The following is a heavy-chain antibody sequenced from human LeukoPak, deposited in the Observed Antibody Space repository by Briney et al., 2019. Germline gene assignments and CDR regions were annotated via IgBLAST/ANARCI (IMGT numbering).Heavy chain of an antibody. CDR3: ARAVLYDSSGQWDY. D-gene: IGHD3-22*01. Sequence: ASVKVSCKASGYTFTGYYMHWVRQAPGQGLEWVGRINPNSGGTNYAQKFQGRVTMTRDTSISTAYMELSRLRSDDTAVYYCARAVLYDSSGQWDYWGQGTLVTVSS. J-gene: IGHJ4*02. CDR1: GYTFTGYY. V-gene: IGHV1-2*06. CDR2: INPNSGGT.